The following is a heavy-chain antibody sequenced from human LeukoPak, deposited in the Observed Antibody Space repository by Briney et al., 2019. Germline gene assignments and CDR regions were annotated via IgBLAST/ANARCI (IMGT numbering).Heavy chain of an antibody. CDR2: IYYSGST. CDR1: GGSISSYY. V-gene: IGHV4-59*01. D-gene: IGHD3-22*01. J-gene: IGHJ4*02. CDR3: ARGPKYYYDSSCYYPIDY. Sequence: SETLSLTCTVSGGSISSYYWSWIRQPPGKGLEWIGYIYYSGSTNYNPSLKSRVTISVDTSKNQFSLKLSSVTAADTAVYYCARGPKYYYDSSCYYPIDYWGQGTLVTVSS.